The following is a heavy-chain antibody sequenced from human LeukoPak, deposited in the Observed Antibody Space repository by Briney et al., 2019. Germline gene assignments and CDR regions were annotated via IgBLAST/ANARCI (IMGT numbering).Heavy chain of an antibody. CDR3: AKGSAWDLYCSSTSCHSDY. CDR2: TSGSGGST. V-gene: IGHV3-23*01. J-gene: IGHJ4*02. D-gene: IGHD2-2*02. CDR1: GFTFSSYA. Sequence: PGGSLSLSCAASGFTFSSYAMSWVRQAPGKGLEWVSATSGSGGSTYYADSVKGRFTISRDNSKNTLYLQMNSLRAEDTAVYYCAKGSAWDLYCSSTSCHSDYWGQGTLVTVSS.